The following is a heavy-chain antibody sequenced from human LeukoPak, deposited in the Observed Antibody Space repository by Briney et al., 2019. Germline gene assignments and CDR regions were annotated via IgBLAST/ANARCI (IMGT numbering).Heavy chain of an antibody. CDR1: GYTFTGYY. J-gene: IGHJ6*03. CDR3: AREFGELYYYYYYMDV. CDR2: INPNSGGT. D-gene: IGHD3-10*01. V-gene: IGHV1-2*02. Sequence: ASVKVSCKASGYTFTGYYMHWVRQAPGQGLEWMGWINPNSGGTNYAQKFQGRVTMTRDTSISTAYMELSRLRSDDTAVYYCAREFGELYYYYYYMDVWGKGTTVTVSS.